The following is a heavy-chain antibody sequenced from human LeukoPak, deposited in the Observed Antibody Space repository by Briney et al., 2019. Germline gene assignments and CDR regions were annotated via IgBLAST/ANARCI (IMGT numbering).Heavy chain of an antibody. CDR3: ARGGKSYYYDSSGHYQPPHFDY. Sequence: ASVKVSCKASGYTFTSYCMHWVRQAPGQGLEWMGIINPSGGSTSYARKFQGRVTMTRDTSTSTVYMELSSLRSEDTAVYYCARGGKSYYYDSSGHYQPPHFDYWGQGTLVTVSS. CDR1: GYTFTSYC. CDR2: INPSGGST. V-gene: IGHV1-46*01. J-gene: IGHJ4*02. D-gene: IGHD3-22*01.